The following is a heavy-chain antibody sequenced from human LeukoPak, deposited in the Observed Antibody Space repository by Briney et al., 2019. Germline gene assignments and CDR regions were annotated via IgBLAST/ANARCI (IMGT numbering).Heavy chain of an antibody. CDR2: INHSGST. CDR1: GGSFSGYY. V-gene: IGHV4-34*01. J-gene: IGHJ4*02. D-gene: IGHD7-27*01. Sequence: SETLSLTCAVYGGSFSGYYWSWIRQPPGKGLEWIGEINHSGSTNYNPSLKSRVTISVDTFKNQFSLKLSSVTAADTAVYYCARLALGLFDYWGQGTLVTVSS. CDR3: ARLALGLFDY.